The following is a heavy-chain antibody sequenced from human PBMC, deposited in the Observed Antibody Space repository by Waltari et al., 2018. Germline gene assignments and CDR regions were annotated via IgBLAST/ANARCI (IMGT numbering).Heavy chain of an antibody. Sequence: QVQLVESGGGVVQPGRSMRLSCAASGFTFSSYGMHWVRQAAGKGLEWVAVIWYDGSNKYYSDSVKGRFTISRDNSKNTLYLQMTSLRAADTAVYYCASDREPLDGDFYWYFDLWGRGTLVTVSS. CDR2: IWYDGSNK. J-gene: IGHJ2*01. V-gene: IGHV3-33*01. CDR3: ASDREPLDGDFYWYFDL. D-gene: IGHD4-17*01. CDR1: GFTFSSYG.